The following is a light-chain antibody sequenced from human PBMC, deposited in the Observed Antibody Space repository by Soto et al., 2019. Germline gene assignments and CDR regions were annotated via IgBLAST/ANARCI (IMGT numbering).Light chain of an antibody. CDR2: SNI. CDR3: QSYDSSLGGSKGV. V-gene: IGLV1-40*01. CDR1: RSDIGAGYD. Sequence: QSVLTQQSSMSGAPGQRVTISCTGSRSDIGAGYDVHWYQQFPGTAPKLLIYSNINRPSGLPDRFSGSKSGTSASLAITGLQAEDEADYYCQSYDSSLGGSKGVFGGGTKVTVL. J-gene: IGLJ3*02.